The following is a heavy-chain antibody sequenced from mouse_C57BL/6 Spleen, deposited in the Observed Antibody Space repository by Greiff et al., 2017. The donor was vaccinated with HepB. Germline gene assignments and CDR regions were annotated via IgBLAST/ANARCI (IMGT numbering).Heavy chain of an antibody. Sequence: VQLKESGPELVKPGASVKMSCKASGYTFTDYNMHWVKQSHGKSLEWIGYINPNNGGTSYNQKFKGKATLTVNKSSSTAYMELRSLTSEDSAVYYCASPYSNPYAMDYWGQGTSVTVSS. CDR3: ASPYSNPYAMDY. CDR1: GYTFTDYN. J-gene: IGHJ4*01. CDR2: INPNNGGT. V-gene: IGHV1-22*01. D-gene: IGHD2-5*01.